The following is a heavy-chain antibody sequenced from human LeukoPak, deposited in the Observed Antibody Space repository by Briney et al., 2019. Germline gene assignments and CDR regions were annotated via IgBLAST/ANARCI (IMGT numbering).Heavy chain of an antibody. CDR1: GFALSRYW. D-gene: IGHD6-19*01. Sequence: PGGSLRLSCAASGFALSRYWMSCVRQAPGKGLEWVANIKQDGSEKNYVDSVKGRFTISRDNAKNSLYLQMNSLRAEDTAVYYCTRGSGWYPDYWGQGTLVTVSS. V-gene: IGHV3-7*04. J-gene: IGHJ4*02. CDR2: IKQDGSEK. CDR3: TRGSGWYPDY.